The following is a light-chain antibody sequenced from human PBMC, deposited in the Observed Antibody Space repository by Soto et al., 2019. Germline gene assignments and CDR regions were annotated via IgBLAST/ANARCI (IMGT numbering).Light chain of an antibody. CDR2: AAS. Sequence: DIQMTQSPSSLSASVGDRVTITCRASQTIIRYLNWYQQKPGKAPKLLIYAASSLQSGVPSRFSGSGSGTDFTLTISSLQPEDFATYYCQQSYSPFGQGTRLEIK. CDR1: QTIIRY. CDR3: QQSYSP. J-gene: IGKJ5*01. V-gene: IGKV1-39*01.